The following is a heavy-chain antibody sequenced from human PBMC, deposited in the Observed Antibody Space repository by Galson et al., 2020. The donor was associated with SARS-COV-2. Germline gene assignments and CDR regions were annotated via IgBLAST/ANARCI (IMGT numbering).Heavy chain of an antibody. CDR3: ARGTRSGGSFLFDY. J-gene: IGHJ4*02. V-gene: IGHV4-34*01. D-gene: IGHD1-26*01. CDR2: INHRGST. CDR1: GGSFSGYF. Sequence: SETLSLTCAVYGGSFSGYFWSWIRQPPGKGLEWIGEINHRGSTNYNPSLKSRVTISVDTSKNQFSLKLSSVTAADAAVYYCARGTRSGGSFLFDYWGQGTLVTVSS.